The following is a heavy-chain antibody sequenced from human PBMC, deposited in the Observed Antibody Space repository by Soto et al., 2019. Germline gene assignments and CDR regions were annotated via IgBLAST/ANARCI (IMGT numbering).Heavy chain of an antibody. CDR1: GYTFTSYD. V-gene: IGHV1-8*01. Sequence: ASVKVSCKASGYTFTSYDINWVRQATGQGLEWMGWMNPNSGNTGYAQKFQGRVTMTRNTSISTAYMELSSLRSEDTAVYYCARGGYCGGGSCSWGIYNWFDPWGQGPLVTVS. D-gene: IGHD2-15*01. CDR3: ARGGYCGGGSCSWGIYNWFDP. J-gene: IGHJ5*02. CDR2: MNPNSGNT.